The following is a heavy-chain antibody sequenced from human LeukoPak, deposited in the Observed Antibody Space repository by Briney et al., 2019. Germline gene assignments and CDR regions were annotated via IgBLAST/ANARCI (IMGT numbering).Heavy chain of an antibody. CDR2: IRYDGSNK. CDR3: AKAAFRYCSGGSCYPLDY. D-gene: IGHD2-15*01. V-gene: IGHV3-30*02. J-gene: IGHJ4*02. Sequence: PGGSLRLSCAASGFTFSSYGMHWVRQAPGKGLEWVAFIRYDGSNKYYADSVKGRFTISRDNSKNTLYLQMNSLRAEDTAVYYCAKAAFRYCSGGSCYPLDYWGQETLVTVSS. CDR1: GFTFSSYG.